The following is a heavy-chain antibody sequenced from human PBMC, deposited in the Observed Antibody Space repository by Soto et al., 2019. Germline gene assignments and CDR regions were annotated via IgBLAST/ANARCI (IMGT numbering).Heavy chain of an antibody. Sequence: SETLSLTCAVSGGSISSGGYSWSWIRQPPGKGLEWIGYIYHSGSTYYNPSLKSRVTISVDRSKNQFSLKLSSVTAADTAVYYCARAGRFNYYDTSGYYFDYWGQGTLVTVSS. CDR3: ARAGRFNYYDTSGYYFDY. J-gene: IGHJ4*02. D-gene: IGHD3-22*01. V-gene: IGHV4-30-2*01. CDR2: IYHSGST. CDR1: GGSISSGGYS.